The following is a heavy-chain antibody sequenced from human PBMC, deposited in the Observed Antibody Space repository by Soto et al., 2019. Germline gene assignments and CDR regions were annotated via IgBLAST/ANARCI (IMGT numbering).Heavy chain of an antibody. D-gene: IGHD4-17*01. CDR1: GDSVSSNTAA. J-gene: IGHJ4*02. CDR3: ARDNYGGMLDY. Sequence: PSQTLSLTCAISGDSVSSNTAAWNWIRSSPSRGLEWLGRTYYRSNWRHDYAVSVRSRITVNPDTSKNQFSLNLTSVTAADTAIYYCARDNYGGMLDYWGPGTLVTVSS. CDR2: TYYRSNWRH. V-gene: IGHV6-1*01.